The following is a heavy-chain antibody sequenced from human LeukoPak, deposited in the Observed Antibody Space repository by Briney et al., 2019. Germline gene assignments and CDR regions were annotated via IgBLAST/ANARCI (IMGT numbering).Heavy chain of an antibody. CDR3: ARDALGDILTGGFDH. CDR2: ISSSSSYI. V-gene: IGHV3-21*01. Sequence: GALRLSCAASGFTFSTYVMSWVRQAPGKGLEWVSSISSSSSYIYYADSVKGRFTISRDNAKNSLYLQMNSLRAEDTAVYYCARDALGDILTGGFDHWGQGTPVTVSS. J-gene: IGHJ4*02. D-gene: IGHD3-9*01. CDR1: GFTFSTYV.